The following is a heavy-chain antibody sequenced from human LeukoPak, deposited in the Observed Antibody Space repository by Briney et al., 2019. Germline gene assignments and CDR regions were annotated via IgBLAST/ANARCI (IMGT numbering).Heavy chain of an antibody. J-gene: IGHJ4*02. V-gene: IGHV4-31*03. D-gene: IGHD1-26*01. Sequence: PSETLSLTCTVSGGSISSGGYYWSWIRQHPGKGLEWIGYIYYSGSTYYNPSLKSRVTISVDTSKNQFSLKLSSVTAADTAAYYCAREGGLRYYFDYWGQGTLVTVSS. CDR2: IYYSGST. CDR3: AREGGLRYYFDY. CDR1: GGSISSGGYY.